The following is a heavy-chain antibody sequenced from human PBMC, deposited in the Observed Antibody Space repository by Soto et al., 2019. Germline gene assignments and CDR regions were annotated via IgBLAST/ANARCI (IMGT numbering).Heavy chain of an antibody. CDR2: INNSGGST. Sequence: PGGSLRLSCAASGFTFSSYAMSWVRQAPGKGLEWVSAINNSGGSTYYADSVKGRFTISRDNSKNTLYLQMNSLRAEDTAVYYCAKFSYDSSRYLFDYWGQGTLVTVSS. J-gene: IGHJ4*02. CDR3: AKFSYDSSRYLFDY. CDR1: GFTFSSYA. V-gene: IGHV3-23*01. D-gene: IGHD3-22*01.